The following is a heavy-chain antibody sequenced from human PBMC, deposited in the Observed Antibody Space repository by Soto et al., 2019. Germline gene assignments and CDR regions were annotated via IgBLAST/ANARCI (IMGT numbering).Heavy chain of an antibody. CDR3: ARGVVEMASYYFDY. D-gene: IGHD2-15*01. CDR1: GGSISSYY. V-gene: IGHV4-59*01. CDR2: IYYSGST. J-gene: IGHJ4*02. Sequence: PSETLSLTCTVSGGSISSYYWSWIRQPPGKGLEWIGYIYYSGSTNYNPSLKSRVTISVDTSKNQFSLKLSSVTAADTAVYYCARGVVEMASYYFDYWGQGTLVTVSS.